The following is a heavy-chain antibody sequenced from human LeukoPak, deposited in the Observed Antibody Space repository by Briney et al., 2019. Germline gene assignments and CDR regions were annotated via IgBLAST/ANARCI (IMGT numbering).Heavy chain of an antibody. CDR1: GGYFSGYY. CDR3: ARDTHYDFWGGYLNSFDP. D-gene: IGHD3-3*01. J-gene: IGHJ5*02. CDR2: MHTGGTT. V-gene: IGHV4-4*07. Sequence: SETLSLTCTVSGGYFSGYYWSWIRQSAGKRLEWIGRMHTGGTTNYNPSLQSRVILSVDVSKSQFSLNLTSVTAADTAVYYCARDTHYDFWGGYLNSFDPWGQGALVTVSS.